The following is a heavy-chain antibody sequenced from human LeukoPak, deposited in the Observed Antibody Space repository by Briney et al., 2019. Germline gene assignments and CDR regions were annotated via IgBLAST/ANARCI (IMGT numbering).Heavy chain of an antibody. J-gene: IGHJ6*02. CDR1: GYTFTSYD. D-gene: IGHD3-3*01. CDR2: MNPNSGNT. V-gene: IGHV1-8*01. Sequence: ASVKVSCKASGYTFTSYDINWVRQATGQGLERMGWMNPNSGNTGYAQKFQGRVTMTRNTSISTAYMELSSLRSEDTAVYYCARGPVLEWLLYYGMDVWGQGTTVTVSS. CDR3: ARGPVLEWLLYYGMDV.